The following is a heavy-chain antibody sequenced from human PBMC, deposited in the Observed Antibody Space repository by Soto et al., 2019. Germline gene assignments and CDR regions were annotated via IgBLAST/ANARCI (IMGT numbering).Heavy chain of an antibody. CDR1: GGSISSGGYC. J-gene: IGHJ4*02. CDR2: IYYSGST. V-gene: IGHV4-31*03. D-gene: IGHD4-17*01. Sequence: QVQLQESGPGLVKPSQTLSLTCTVSGGSISSGGYCWSWIRQHPGKGLEWIGDIYYSGSTYYNPSLRSRVTLSVDTSKNPFSLKLSSVTAADTAVYYCAVAMATETAYDYWGQGTLGSVSS. CDR3: AVAMATETAYDY.